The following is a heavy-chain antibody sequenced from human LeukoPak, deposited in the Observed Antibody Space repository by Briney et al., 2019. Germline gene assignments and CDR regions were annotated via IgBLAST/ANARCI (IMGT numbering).Heavy chain of an antibody. Sequence: GGSLRLSCAASGFTFSTYAISWVRQAPGKGLEWVSCISSTSNYIFYADSVRGRFTISRDNAKNSLYLQMDSLRAEDTAVYYCAKVSGYSSGPLPTHHDYWGQGTLVTVSS. CDR3: AKVSGYSSGPLPTHHDY. J-gene: IGHJ4*02. D-gene: IGHD6-19*01. CDR2: ISSTSNYI. V-gene: IGHV3-21*04. CDR1: GFTFSTYA.